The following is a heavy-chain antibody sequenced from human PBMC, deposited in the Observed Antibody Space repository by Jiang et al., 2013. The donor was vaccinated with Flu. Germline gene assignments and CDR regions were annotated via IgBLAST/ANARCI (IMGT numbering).Heavy chain of an antibody. CDR2: NSITIGRT. V-gene: IGHV3-74*02. Sequence: VQLVESGGGLVQPGGSLRLSCAASGFSFSSYWMHWVRQAPEKGLVWVSTNSITIGRTYYAHSVKGRFTISRDNSKDTVYLQMNSLRPEDTAVYFCVRGFTGFDSAPGFEYWGQGTLVTVSS. CDR1: GFSFSSYW. CDR3: VRGFTGFDSAPGFEY. D-gene: IGHD5-12*01. J-gene: IGHJ4*02.